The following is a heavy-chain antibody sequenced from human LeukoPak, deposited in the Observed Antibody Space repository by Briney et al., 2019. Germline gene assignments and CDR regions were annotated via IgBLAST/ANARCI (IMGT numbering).Heavy chain of an antibody. V-gene: IGHV3-15*01. D-gene: IGHD3-10*01. J-gene: IGHJ6*02. CDR2: IKSKTDGGAI. Sequence: PGGSLRLSCAASGFTFSNAWMNWVRQAPGKGLEWVGRIKSKTDGGAIDYAAPVKGRFTISRDDSKNTLYLQMNSLQTEDAGIYYCTSTTAFVLVRGVIRSYNYDGMDVWGQGTTVTVSS. CDR1: GFTFSNAW. CDR3: TSTTAFVLVRGVIRSYNYDGMDV.